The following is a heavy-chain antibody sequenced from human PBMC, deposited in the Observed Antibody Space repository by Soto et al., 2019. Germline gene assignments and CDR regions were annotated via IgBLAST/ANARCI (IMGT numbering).Heavy chain of an antibody. V-gene: IGHV4-59*08. J-gene: IGHJ4*02. CDR3: ARGGIGDGYYFDY. D-gene: IGHD3-3*01. CDR1: GGSISSYY. CDR2: IYYSGST. Sequence: SETLSLTCTVSGGSISSYYWSWIRQPPGKGLEWIGYIYYSGSTNYNPSLKSRVTISVDTSKNQFSLKLGSVTAADTAVYYCARGGIGDGYYFDYWGQGTLVTVSS.